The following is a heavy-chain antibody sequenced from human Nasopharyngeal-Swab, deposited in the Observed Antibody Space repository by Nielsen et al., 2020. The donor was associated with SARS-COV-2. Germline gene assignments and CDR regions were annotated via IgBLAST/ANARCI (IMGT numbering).Heavy chain of an antibody. D-gene: IGHD3-10*01. CDR3: ERDLVPLWFGEPGLFDP. V-gene: IGHV3-30-3*01. CDR2: ISYDGSNK. Sequence: WIRQPPGKGLEWVAVISYDGSNKYYADSVKGRFTISRDNSKNTLYLQMNSLRAEDTAVYYCERDLVPLWFGEPGLFDPWGQRTLVTVSS. J-gene: IGHJ5*02.